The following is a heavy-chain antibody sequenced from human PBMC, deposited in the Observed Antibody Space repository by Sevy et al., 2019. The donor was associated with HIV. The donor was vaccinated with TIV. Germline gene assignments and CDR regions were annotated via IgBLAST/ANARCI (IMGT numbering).Heavy chain of an antibody. Sequence: GGSLRLSCAASGFILSSYELNWVRQAPGKGLEWVSYISRGSGIMYYADSVKGRFTVSRDDATNSFYLQMNTLRVEDTAFYYCARGRVPGATTLDYWGQGTLVTVSS. J-gene: IGHJ4*02. V-gene: IGHV3-48*03. CDR2: ISRGSGIM. CDR1: GFILSSYE. D-gene: IGHD3-10*01. CDR3: ARGRVPGATTLDY.